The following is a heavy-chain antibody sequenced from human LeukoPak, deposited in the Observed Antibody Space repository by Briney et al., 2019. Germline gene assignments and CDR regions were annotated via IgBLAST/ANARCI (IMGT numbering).Heavy chain of an antibody. Sequence: GGSLRLSCAASGFTFSSYEMNWVRQVPGKGLEWVSGINWNSDSIGYADSVKGRFTTSRDNAKNSLYLQMNSLRAEDTAFYYCAINGGGDSGYGNFDYWGQGTLVTVSS. V-gene: IGHV3-9*01. J-gene: IGHJ4*02. CDR2: INWNSDSI. CDR1: GFTFSSYE. D-gene: IGHD5-12*01. CDR3: AINGGGDSGYGNFDY.